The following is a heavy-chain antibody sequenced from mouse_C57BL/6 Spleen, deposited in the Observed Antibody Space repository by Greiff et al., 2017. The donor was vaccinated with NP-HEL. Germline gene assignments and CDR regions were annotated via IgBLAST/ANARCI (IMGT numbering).Heavy chain of an antibody. J-gene: IGHJ3*01. CDR1: GFNIKDDY. Sequence: EVQLQQSGAELVRPGASVKLSCTASGFNIKDDYMHWVKQRPEQGLEWIGWMDPENGDTEYASKFQGKATITADTSSNTAYLKLSSLTSEDTAVYYCTTVFDGYHGAYWGPGTLVTVSA. CDR3: TTVFDGYHGAY. CDR2: MDPENGDT. V-gene: IGHV14-4*01. D-gene: IGHD2-3*01.